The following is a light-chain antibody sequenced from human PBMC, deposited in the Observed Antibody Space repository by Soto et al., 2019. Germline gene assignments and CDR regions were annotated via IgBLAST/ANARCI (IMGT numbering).Light chain of an antibody. Sequence: EIVLAQSPGTLSLSPGERATLSCRSSQSISGYLGWYQQKPGQAPRLLIYADSNRATGIPARFSGSGSGRDSTLTISSLEPEDFATYYCIQDYNYPLTFGGGTKVDIK. CDR3: IQDYNYPLT. V-gene: IGKV3-11*02. CDR2: ADS. J-gene: IGKJ4*01. CDR1: QSISGY.